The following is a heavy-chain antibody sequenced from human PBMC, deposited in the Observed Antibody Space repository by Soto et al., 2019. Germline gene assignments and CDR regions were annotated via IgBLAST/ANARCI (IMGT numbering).Heavy chain of an antibody. Sequence: PWETLSLTCAVSGGSISSSSYYWAWIRQPPGKGLEWIGSIHYRANSYYSPSLKSRITISVDTSKNQISLRLSSVTAADTAVYYCARPLQLAVSGFDPRGQGTLVTVSS. CDR1: GGSISSSSYY. V-gene: IGHV4-39*01. CDR3: ARPLQLAVSGFDP. CDR2: IHYRANS. J-gene: IGHJ5*02. D-gene: IGHD3-3*02.